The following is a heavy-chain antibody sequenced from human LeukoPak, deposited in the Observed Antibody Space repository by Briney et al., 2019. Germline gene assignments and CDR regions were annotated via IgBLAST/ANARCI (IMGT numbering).Heavy chain of an antibody. CDR2: ISSFSGTI. CDR3: ARLVTFGGAYFDY. Sequence: SGGSLRLSCAASGFTFRSSYMNWVRQAPGKGLEWVSYISSFSGTINYADSVKGRFTISRDNAKNSLYLQMNSLRAEDTAVYYCARLVTFGGAYFDYWGQGTLVTVSS. V-gene: IGHV3-48*01. J-gene: IGHJ4*02. D-gene: IGHD3-16*01. CDR1: GFTFRSSY.